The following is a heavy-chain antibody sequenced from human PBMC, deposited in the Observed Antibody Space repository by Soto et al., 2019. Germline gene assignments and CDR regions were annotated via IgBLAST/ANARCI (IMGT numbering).Heavy chain of an antibody. CDR1: GYSFTSYW. D-gene: IGHD3-3*01. J-gene: IGHJ6*02. V-gene: IGHV5-51*01. Sequence: PGESLKISCKGSGYSFTSYWIGWVRQMPGKGLEWMGIIYPGDSDTRYSPSFQGQVTISADKSISTAYLQWSSLKASDTAMYYCARQSRFWSGYGPEGLDVWGQGTTVTVSS. CDR2: IYPGDSDT. CDR3: ARQSRFWSGYGPEGLDV.